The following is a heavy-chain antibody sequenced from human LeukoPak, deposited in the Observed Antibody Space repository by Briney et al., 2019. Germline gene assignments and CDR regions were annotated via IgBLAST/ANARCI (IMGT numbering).Heavy chain of an antibody. CDR3: ARHRPSYCSSTSCYYYFDY. CDR1: GYSFTSYW. Sequence: GESLKISCKGSGYSFTSYWIGWVRQMPGKGLEWMGIIYPGDSDTRYSPSFQGQVTISADKSISTAYLQWSSLKASDTAMYYCARHRPSYCSSTSCYYYFDYWGQGTLVTVSS. J-gene: IGHJ4*02. CDR2: IYPGDSDT. V-gene: IGHV5-51*01. D-gene: IGHD2-2*01.